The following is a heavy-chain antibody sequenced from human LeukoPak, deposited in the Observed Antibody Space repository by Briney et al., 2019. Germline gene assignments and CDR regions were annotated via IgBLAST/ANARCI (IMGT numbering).Heavy chain of an antibody. CDR2: INTKTGNP. J-gene: IGHJ3*02. Sequence: ASVKVSCKASGYTFSNYDMNWVRQAPGQGLEWMGWINTKTGNPTYAQGFTGRFVFSLDTSVSTTYLQISSLKADDTAVYYCARDQRYSGGDCYDAFDIWGQGTMVTVS. V-gene: IGHV7-4-1*02. CDR3: ARDQRYSGGDCYDAFDI. D-gene: IGHD2-21*02. CDR1: GYTFSNYD.